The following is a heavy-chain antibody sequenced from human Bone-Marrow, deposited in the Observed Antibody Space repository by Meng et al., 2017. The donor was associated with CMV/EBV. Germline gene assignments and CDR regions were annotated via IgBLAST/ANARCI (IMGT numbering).Heavy chain of an antibody. Sequence: ESLKISCAASGFTVSSNYMSWIRQPPGKGLEWIGEINHSGSTTYNPSLKSRVTISVDTSKNQFSLKLSPVTAADTAVYYCARDSTPRDGMDVWGQGTTVTVSS. V-gene: IGHV4-34*01. CDR2: INHSGST. CDR1: GFTVSSNY. CDR3: ARDSTPRDGMDV. D-gene: IGHD2-2*01. J-gene: IGHJ6*02.